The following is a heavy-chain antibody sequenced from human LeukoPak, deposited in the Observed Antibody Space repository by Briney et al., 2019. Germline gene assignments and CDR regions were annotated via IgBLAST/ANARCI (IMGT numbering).Heavy chain of an antibody. D-gene: IGHD2-15*01. Sequence: PGGSLRLSCAASGFTFSSYSMNWVRQAPGKGLEWVSSVSISGDNTYYSDSVKGRFTISRDNSKDTLDLLMSSLRADDTAVYYCARGRGRNPSGYYYYMDVWGKGTTVTVSS. CDR1: GFTFSSYS. CDR3: ARGRGRNPSGYYYYMDV. J-gene: IGHJ6*03. V-gene: IGHV3-23*01. CDR2: VSISGDNT.